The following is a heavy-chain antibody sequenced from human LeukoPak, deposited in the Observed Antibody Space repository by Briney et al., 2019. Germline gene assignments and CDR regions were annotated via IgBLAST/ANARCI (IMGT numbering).Heavy chain of an antibody. Sequence: SVKVSCKASGGTFSSYAISWVRQAPGQGLEWMGGIIPIFGTANYAQKFQGRVTITADESTSTAYMELSSLRSEDAAVYYCARDGGIRRGRIGETDWFDPWGQGTLVTVSS. J-gene: IGHJ5*02. D-gene: IGHD1-26*01. V-gene: IGHV1-69*13. CDR1: GGTFSSYA. CDR2: IIPIFGTA. CDR3: ARDGGIRRGRIGETDWFDP.